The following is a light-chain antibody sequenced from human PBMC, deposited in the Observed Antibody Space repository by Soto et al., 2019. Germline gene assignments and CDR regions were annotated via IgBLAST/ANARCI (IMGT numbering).Light chain of an antibody. Sequence: DIVMTQYPDSLAVSLGERVTINCKSSQSVLYNSDNKNYLAWYQPKPGQPPKLLIYWASTRDSWVPDRFSGSGSGADFPITISSLPADDVAVYYCQHYYTTLTFGGGTKVEIK. V-gene: IGKV4-1*01. CDR2: WAS. J-gene: IGKJ4*01. CDR3: QHYYTTLT. CDR1: QSVLYNSDNKNY.